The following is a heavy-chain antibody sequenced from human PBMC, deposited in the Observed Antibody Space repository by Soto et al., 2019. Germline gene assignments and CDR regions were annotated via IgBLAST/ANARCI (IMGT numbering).Heavy chain of an antibody. V-gene: IGHV1-8*01. J-gene: IGHJ3*02. CDR2: RNPISNSR. Sequence: QAQLVQSGAEVKRPAASVKVSCKASGLTFRSDDIEWVRQTTGQGLEWMGWRNPISNSRGYTQNFQGRVTMTGNSPTSTAYMELSSLRSEDTAIYYCARYRTIAPMAFDIWGQGTLVTVSS. CDR1: GLTFRSDD. CDR3: ARYRTIAPMAFDI. D-gene: IGHD3-9*01.